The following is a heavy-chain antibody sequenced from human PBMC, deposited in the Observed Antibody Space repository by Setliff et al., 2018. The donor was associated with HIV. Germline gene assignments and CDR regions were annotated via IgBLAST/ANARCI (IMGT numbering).Heavy chain of an antibody. V-gene: IGHV3-7*01. CDR3: TKNLYRSPWSPLDY. Sequence: TGGSLRLSCAASGFTFSGSPINWVRQAPGKGLEWVANINQDGSVEGYVDSVKGRFTISRDNSKNTLYLQMNSLRAEDTAVYYCTKNLYRSPWSPLDYWGQGTLVTVSS. J-gene: IGHJ4*02. CDR1: GFTFSGSP. CDR2: INQDGSVE. D-gene: IGHD6-19*01.